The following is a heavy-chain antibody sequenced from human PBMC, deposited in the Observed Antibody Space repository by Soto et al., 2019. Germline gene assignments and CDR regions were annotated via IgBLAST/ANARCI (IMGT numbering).Heavy chain of an antibody. V-gene: IGHV3-15*07. CDR1: GFTFSNAW. CDR2: IKSKTDGGTT. Sequence: GGSLRLSCAASGFTFSNAWMNWVRQAPGKGLEWVGRIKSKTDGGTTDYAAPVKGRFTISRDDSKNTAYLHMNSLKTEDTAVYFCSRAPDANNVDYWGQGTLVTVSS. CDR3: SRAPDANNVDY. J-gene: IGHJ4*02. D-gene: IGHD2-2*01.